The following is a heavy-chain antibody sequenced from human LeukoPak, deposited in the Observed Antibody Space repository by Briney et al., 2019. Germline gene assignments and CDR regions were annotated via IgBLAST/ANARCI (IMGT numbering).Heavy chain of an antibody. J-gene: IGHJ4*02. CDR1: GFTFSSYW. Sequence: GGSLILSCAASGFTFSSYWMHWVRQAPGKGLVWVSRIKSDGSTTTYADSVKGRFTISRDNAKNTLYLQMNSLRAEDTAVYYCARVVDTHFDYWGQGTLVTVSS. D-gene: IGHD2-21*01. CDR3: ARVVDTHFDY. V-gene: IGHV3-74*01. CDR2: IKSDGSTT.